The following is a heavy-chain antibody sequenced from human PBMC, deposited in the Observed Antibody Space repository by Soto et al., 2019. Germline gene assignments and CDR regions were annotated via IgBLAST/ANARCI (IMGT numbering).Heavy chain of an antibody. CDR2: ISGSGGTT. V-gene: IGHV3-23*01. Sequence: EVQLLESGGGLVQPGGSLRLSCAASGLTFDNHGMSWVRQAQGKGLEWVSAISGSGGTTFYADSVKGRFTISRDNSKNTLYLHMNSLRAEDTALYYCANPPLPEANYNGMDVWGQGTTVTVSS. CDR3: ANPPLPEANYNGMDV. CDR1: GLTFDNHG. J-gene: IGHJ6*02.